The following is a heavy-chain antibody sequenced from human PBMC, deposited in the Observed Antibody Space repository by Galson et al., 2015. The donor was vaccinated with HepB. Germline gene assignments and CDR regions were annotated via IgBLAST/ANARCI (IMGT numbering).Heavy chain of an antibody. Sequence: SLRLSCAASGFTFSSYSMNWVRQAPGKGLEWVSSISSSSSYIYYADSVKGRFTISRDNAKNSLYLQMNSLRAEDTAVYYCASLYSGYGSYYYYYYMDVWGKGTTVTVSS. V-gene: IGHV3-21*01. CDR3: ASLYSGYGSYYYYYYMDV. J-gene: IGHJ6*03. D-gene: IGHD5-12*01. CDR1: GFTFSSYS. CDR2: ISSSSSYI.